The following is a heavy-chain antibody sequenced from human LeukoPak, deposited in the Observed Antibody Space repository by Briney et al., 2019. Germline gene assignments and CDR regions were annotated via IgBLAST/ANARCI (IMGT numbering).Heavy chain of an antibody. D-gene: IGHD1-26*01. V-gene: IGHV3-23*01. CDR3: AKDRAWGAFAY. CDR2: ISGSGGST. CDR1: RFTFSSYA. J-gene: IGHJ4*02. Sequence: GGSLRLSCAASRFTFSSYAMSWVLQAPGKGLEWVSAISGSGGSTYYADSVKGRFTISRDNSKNTLYLQMNSLRAEDTAIYYCAKDRAWGAFAYWGQGTLVTVSS.